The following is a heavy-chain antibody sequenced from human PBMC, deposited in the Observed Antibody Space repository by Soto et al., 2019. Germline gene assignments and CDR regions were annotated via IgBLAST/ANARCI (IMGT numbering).Heavy chain of an antibody. CDR1: GDSVSSNSAA. V-gene: IGHV6-1*01. CDR3: ARGRYYDILTGFDY. Sequence: SQTLSLTCAISGDSVSSNSAAWNWIRQSPSRGLEWLGRTYYRSKWYNDYAVSVKGRITINPDTSKNQFSLQLNSVTPEDTVVYYCARGRYYDILTGFDYWGQGTLVTVSS. D-gene: IGHD3-9*01. J-gene: IGHJ4*02. CDR2: TYYRSKWYN.